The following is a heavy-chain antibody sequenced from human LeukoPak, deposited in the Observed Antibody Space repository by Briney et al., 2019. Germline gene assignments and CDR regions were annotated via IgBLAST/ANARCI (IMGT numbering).Heavy chain of an antibody. CDR3: AKGNYYDSSGAVDY. J-gene: IGHJ4*02. CDR1: GFTFDDYA. CDR2: ISWNSGSI. V-gene: IGHV3-9*01. Sequence: GGSLRLSCAASGFTFDDYAMHWVRQAPGKGLEWVSGISWNSGSIGYADFVKGRFTISRDNAKNSLYLQMNSLRAEDTALYYCAKGNYYDSSGAVDYWGQGTLVTVSS. D-gene: IGHD3-22*01.